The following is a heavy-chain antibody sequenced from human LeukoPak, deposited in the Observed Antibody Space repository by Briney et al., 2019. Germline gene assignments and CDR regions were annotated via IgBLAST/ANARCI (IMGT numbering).Heavy chain of an antibody. CDR3: ARGRGAYVWGSYRTNWFDP. CDR1: GFTFSSYS. CDR2: ISSSSSYI. Sequence: PGGSLRLSCAASGFTFSSYSMNWVRQAPGKGLEWVSSISSSSSYIYYADSVKGRFTISRDNAKNSLYLQMNSLRAEDTAVYYCARGRGAYVWGSYRTNWFDPWGQGTLVTVSS. V-gene: IGHV3-21*01. J-gene: IGHJ5*02. D-gene: IGHD3-16*02.